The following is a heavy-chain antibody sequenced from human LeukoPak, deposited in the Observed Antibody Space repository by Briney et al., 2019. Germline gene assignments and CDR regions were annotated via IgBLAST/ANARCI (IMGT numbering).Heavy chain of an antibody. CDR3: ARDVRVVVVVAATPGDAFDI. D-gene: IGHD2-15*01. Sequence: SVKVSCKASGGTFSSYAISWVRQAPGQGLEWMGRIIPILGIANYAQKFQGRVTITADKSTSTAFMELSSLRSEDTAVYYCARDVRVVVVVAATPGDAFDIWGQGTMVTVSS. J-gene: IGHJ3*02. V-gene: IGHV1-69*04. CDR2: IIPILGIA. CDR1: GGTFSSYA.